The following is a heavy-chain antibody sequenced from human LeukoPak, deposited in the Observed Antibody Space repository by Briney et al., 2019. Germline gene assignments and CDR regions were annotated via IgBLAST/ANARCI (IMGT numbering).Heavy chain of an antibody. CDR2: VYYTGAS. V-gene: IGHV4-39*07. Sequence: SETLSLTCTVSGGSISSSSYYWGWIRQPPGKGLEWIGSVYYTGASYYNPSLKSRVTISVDTSKNQFSLKLSSVTAADTAVYYCARSGEQWLVPSYWGQGTLVTVSS. J-gene: IGHJ4*02. D-gene: IGHD6-19*01. CDR3: ARSGEQWLVPSY. CDR1: GGSISSSSYY.